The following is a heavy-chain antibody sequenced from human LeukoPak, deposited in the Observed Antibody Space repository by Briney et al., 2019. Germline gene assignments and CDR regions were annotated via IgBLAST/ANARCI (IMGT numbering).Heavy chain of an antibody. CDR1: GFPQRGDL. Sequence: GGSLRLSYAPSGFPQRGDLILWLRQAPGKGLVCVSRINGDGSSTSHADSVKGRVTISRDNAKNTLFLQMNSLRVEDTAVYYCASESLNGIALWGQGTLVTVSS. CDR3: ASESLNGIAL. CDR2: INGDGSST. J-gene: IGHJ4*02. V-gene: IGHV3-74*01. D-gene: IGHD2-8*01.